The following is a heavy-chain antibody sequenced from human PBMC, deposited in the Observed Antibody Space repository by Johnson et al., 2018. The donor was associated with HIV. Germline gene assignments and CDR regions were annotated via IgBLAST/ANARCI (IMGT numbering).Heavy chain of an antibody. CDR2: ISYDGSNK. J-gene: IGHJ3*02. CDR3: ARGRYAFDI. CDR1: GFTFNSYG. V-gene: IGHV3-30*19. Sequence: QVQLVESGGGVVQPGRSLRLSCAASGFTFNSYGMHWVRQAPGKGLEWVAVISYDGSNKYYADSVKGRFTISRDNSKNTLSLQMNSLRAEDTAVYYCARGRYAFDIWGQGTMVTVSS.